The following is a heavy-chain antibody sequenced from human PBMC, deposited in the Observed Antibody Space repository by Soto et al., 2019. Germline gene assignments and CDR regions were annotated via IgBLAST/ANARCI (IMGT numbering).Heavy chain of an antibody. Sequence: SETLSLTCTVSGGSISSYYWSWIRQPPGKGLEWIGYIYYSGSTNYNPSLKSRVTISVDTSKNQFSLKLSSVTAADTAVYYCARTGGEIQHYYMDVWGKGTTVTVSS. D-gene: IGHD2-21*01. V-gene: IGHV4-59*08. J-gene: IGHJ6*03. CDR1: GGSISSYY. CDR2: IYYSGST. CDR3: ARTGGEIQHYYMDV.